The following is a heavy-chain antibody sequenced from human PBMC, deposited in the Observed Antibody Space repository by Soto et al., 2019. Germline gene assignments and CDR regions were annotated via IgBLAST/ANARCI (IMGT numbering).Heavy chain of an antibody. CDR3: ARGETSYYYGSGSALKYYYYGMDV. J-gene: IGHJ6*02. CDR2: ISAYNGNT. V-gene: IGHV1-18*01. CDR1: GYTFTSYG. D-gene: IGHD3-10*01. Sequence: SVKVSCKASGYTFTSYGISWVRQAPGQGLEWMGWISAYNGNTNYAQKLQGRVTMTTDTSTSTAYMELRSLRSDDTAVYYCARGETSYYYGSGSALKYYYYGMDVWGQGTTVTVSS.